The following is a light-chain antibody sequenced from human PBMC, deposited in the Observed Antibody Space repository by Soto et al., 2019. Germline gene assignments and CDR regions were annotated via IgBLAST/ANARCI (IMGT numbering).Light chain of an antibody. J-gene: IGKJ5*01. V-gene: IGKV2-28*01. CDR2: LAS. CDR3: LQAAQSPLT. Sequence: DIVLTQSPLSLPVTPGEPASISCRSSQSLLQSNGNNHVDWYLQRPGQSPQLLRYLASSRASGVPDRLSGSGSGTELSLEISRVEAEDVGVYYFLQAAQSPLTFGQGTRLEIK. CDR1: QSLLQSNGNNH.